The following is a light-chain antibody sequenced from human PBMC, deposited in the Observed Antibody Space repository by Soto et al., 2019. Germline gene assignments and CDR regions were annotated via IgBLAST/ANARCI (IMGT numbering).Light chain of an antibody. V-gene: IGKV1-39*01. Sequence: DIQMTQSPSSLSASVVDRVTITCRASQSIISYLNWYQQKPGKAPNLLIYAASSLQSEVPSRFSGSGSGTDFTLTISSLQPEDFATYYCQQSFITPYTFGQGTKLEI. CDR1: QSIISY. CDR2: AAS. CDR3: QQSFITPYT. J-gene: IGKJ2*01.